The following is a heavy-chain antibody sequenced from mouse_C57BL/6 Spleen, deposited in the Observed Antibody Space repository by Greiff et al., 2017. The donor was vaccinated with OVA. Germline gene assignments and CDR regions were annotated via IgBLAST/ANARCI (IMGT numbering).Heavy chain of an antibody. CDR2: ISSGSSTI. Sequence: EVQLVESGGGLVKPGGSLKLSCAASGFTFSDYGMHWVRQAPEKGLEWVAYISSGSSTIYYADTVKGRFTISRDNAKNTLFLQMTSLRSEDTAMYYCARMSFLYAMDYWGQGTSVTVSS. CDR3: ARMSFLYAMDY. V-gene: IGHV5-17*01. J-gene: IGHJ4*01. CDR1: GFTFSDYG.